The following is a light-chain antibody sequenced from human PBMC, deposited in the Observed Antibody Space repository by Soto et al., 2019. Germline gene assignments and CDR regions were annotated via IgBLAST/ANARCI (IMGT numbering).Light chain of an antibody. V-gene: IGLV1-44*01. Sequence: QSVLTQAPSVSGAPGQRVTISCTGSSSNIGAGYDVHWYQQLPGTAPKLLIYSNNQRPSGVPDRFSGSKSGTSASLAISGLQSEDEADYYCAAWDDSLNGLYVFGTGTKVTVL. J-gene: IGLJ1*01. CDR2: SNN. CDR3: AAWDDSLNGLYV. CDR1: SSNIGAGYD.